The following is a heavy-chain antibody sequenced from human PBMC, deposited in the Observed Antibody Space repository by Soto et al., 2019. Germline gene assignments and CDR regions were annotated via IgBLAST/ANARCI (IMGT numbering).Heavy chain of an antibody. CDR1: GFTFSSYA. Sequence: PGGSLRLSCAASGFTFSSYAMHWVRQAPGKGLEWVAVISYDGSNKYYADSVKGRFTISRDNSKNTLYLQMNSLRAEDTAVYYCASIGNNWFDPWGQGTQVTVSS. J-gene: IGHJ5*02. CDR3: ASIGNNWFDP. D-gene: IGHD1-26*01. CDR2: ISYDGSNK. V-gene: IGHV3-30-3*01.